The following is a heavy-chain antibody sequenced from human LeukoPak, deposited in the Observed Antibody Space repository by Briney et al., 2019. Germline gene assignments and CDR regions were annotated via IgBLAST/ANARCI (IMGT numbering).Heavy chain of an antibody. CDR2: ITPIFGTA. Sequence: GSSVKVSCKASGGTFSNYAINWVRQAPGQGLEWMGGITPIFGTANYAQRFQGRVTMTADESTSTAYMELSSLRSEDTAVYYCARWAGYCSITNCYTAFDYWGQGTLVTVSS. V-gene: IGHV1-69*01. D-gene: IGHD2-2*02. CDR1: GGTFSNYA. J-gene: IGHJ4*02. CDR3: ARWAGYCSITNCYTAFDY.